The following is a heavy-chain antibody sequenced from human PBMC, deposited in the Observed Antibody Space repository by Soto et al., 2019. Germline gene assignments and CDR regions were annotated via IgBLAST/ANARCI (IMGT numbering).Heavy chain of an antibody. V-gene: IGHV1-18*01. CDR2: ISAYNGNT. J-gene: IGHJ4*02. CDR3: ARVLLKGQQLPHFAY. Sequence: ASVKVSCKASGYTFTSYGISWVRQAPGQGLEWMGWISAYNGNTNYAQKLQGRVTMTTDTSTSTAYMELRSLRSDDTAVYYCARVLLKGQQLPHFAYWGQGTLVPVSS. CDR1: GYTFTSYG. D-gene: IGHD6-13*01.